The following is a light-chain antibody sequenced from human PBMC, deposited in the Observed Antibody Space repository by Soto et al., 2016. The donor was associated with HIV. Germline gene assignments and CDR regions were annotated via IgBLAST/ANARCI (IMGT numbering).Light chain of an antibody. V-gene: IGKV1-39*01. CDR3: QQSFTTPALT. J-gene: IGKJ4*01. CDR2: AAS. CDR1: QMINSY. Sequence: DIQMTQSPSSLSASVGDTVTITCRASQMINSYLNWYQQKPGKAPRLLISAASSLQVGVPSRFSGSRSRTGFSLTITSLQPEDFATYYCQQSFTTPALTFGGGTKVEIK.